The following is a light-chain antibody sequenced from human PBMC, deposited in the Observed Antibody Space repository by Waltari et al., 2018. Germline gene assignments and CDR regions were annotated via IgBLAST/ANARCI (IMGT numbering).Light chain of an antibody. CDR3: NSRDTSGDHWL. CDR1: RLRIHD. J-gene: IGLJ2*01. V-gene: IGLV3-19*01. Sequence: SSELTQDPAVSVALGQTVRITCQGDRLRIHDANWYQKKPGQATVLVIHGNNKRPPGIPDRFAGSSSENSASLTITGAQAEDEADYYCNSRDTSGDHWLFGGGTKVTVL. CDR2: GNN.